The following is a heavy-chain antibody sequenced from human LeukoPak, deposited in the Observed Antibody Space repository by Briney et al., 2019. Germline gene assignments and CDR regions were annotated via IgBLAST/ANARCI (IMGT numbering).Heavy chain of an antibody. CDR3: ARGLKSIAAAGKIRVSYYFDH. Sequence: SETLSLTCAVYGGSFSGYYWSWIRQPPGKGLEWIGEINHSGSTNYNPSLKSRVTISVDTSKNQFSLKLSSVTAADTAVYYCARGLKSIAAAGKIRVSYYFDHWGQGTLVTVSS. V-gene: IGHV4-34*01. CDR1: GGSFSGYY. CDR2: INHSGST. J-gene: IGHJ4*02. D-gene: IGHD6-13*01.